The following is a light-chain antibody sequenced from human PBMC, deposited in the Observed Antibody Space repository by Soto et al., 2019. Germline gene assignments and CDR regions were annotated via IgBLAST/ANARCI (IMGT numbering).Light chain of an antibody. V-gene: IGKV3-20*01. CDR3: QQCGGSPLFS. J-gene: IGKJ3*01. Sequence: EIVLTQSPDTLSLSPGERATLSCTASKTVTSSCLAWYQHKPGQAPRLLIHTTSTRATDIPDRFSGSGSGTDFTLTISRLQPEDFAVYYCQQCGGSPLFSFGPGTRVDI. CDR2: TTS. CDR1: KTVTSSC.